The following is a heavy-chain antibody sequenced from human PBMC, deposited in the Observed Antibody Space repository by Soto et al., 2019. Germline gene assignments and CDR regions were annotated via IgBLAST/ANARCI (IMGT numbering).Heavy chain of an antibody. CDR2: ISSSSSYI. V-gene: IGHV3-21*01. D-gene: IGHD3-10*02. CDR1: GFTFSSYS. Sequence: EVQLVESGGGLVKPGGSLRLSCAASGFTFSSYSMNWARQAPGKGLEWVSSISSSSSYIYFADSVKGRFTISRDNAKNSXXLQMNSLRAEDTAVYYCARMYGVYGLNGNCYGMDVWGQGTKVTVSS. J-gene: IGHJ6*02. CDR3: ARMYGVYGLNGNCYGMDV.